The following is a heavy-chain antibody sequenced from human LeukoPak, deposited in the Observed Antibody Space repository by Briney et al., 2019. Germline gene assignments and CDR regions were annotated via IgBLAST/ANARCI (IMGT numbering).Heavy chain of an antibody. J-gene: IGHJ6*03. CDR2: IYYSGST. CDR1: GGSISSYY. CDR3: ARSGYSSGWYPGHYYYMDV. V-gene: IGHV4-59*01. D-gene: IGHD6-19*01. Sequence: SETLSLTCTVSGGSISSYYWSWIRQPPGEGLEWIGYIYYSGSTNYNPSLKSRVTISVDTSKNQFSLKLSSVTAADTAVYYCARSGYSSGWYPGHYYYMDVWGKGTTVTVSS.